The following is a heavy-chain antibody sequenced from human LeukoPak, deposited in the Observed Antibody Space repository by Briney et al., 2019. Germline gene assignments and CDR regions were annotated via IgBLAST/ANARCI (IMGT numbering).Heavy chain of an antibody. CDR2: IYYSGST. V-gene: IGHV4-39*07. CDR3: ARGRDVVPAAILTAFDI. Sequence: SETLSLTCTVSGGSISSSSYYWGWIRQPPGKGLEWIGSIYYSGSTYYNPSLKSRVTISVDTSKNQFSLKLSSVTAADTAVYYCARGRDVVPAAILTAFDIWGQGTMVTVSS. J-gene: IGHJ3*02. D-gene: IGHD2-2*01. CDR1: GGSISSSSYY.